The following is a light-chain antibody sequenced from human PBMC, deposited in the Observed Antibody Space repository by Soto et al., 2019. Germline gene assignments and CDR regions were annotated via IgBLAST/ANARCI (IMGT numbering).Light chain of an antibody. CDR2: DAS. CDR1: QTISSY. V-gene: IGKV3-11*01. CDR3: QQRRTWPQT. Sequence: EILLTQSPATLSLSPGERATLSCRASQTISSYLAWYQQKPGQAPRLLIYDASNRATGIPARFSGSGSGTDLTLTISSLESEDFAIYYCQQRRTWPQTFGQGTKVEIK. J-gene: IGKJ1*01.